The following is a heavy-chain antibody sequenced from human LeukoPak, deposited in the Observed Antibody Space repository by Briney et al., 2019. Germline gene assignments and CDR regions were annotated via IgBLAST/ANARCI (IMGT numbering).Heavy chain of an antibody. CDR2: ISSSSSYI. D-gene: IGHD6-13*01. CDR1: GFTFSSYS. J-gene: IGHJ4*02. CDR3: ARDQYSSSWYPDY. V-gene: IGHV3-21*01. Sequence: GGSLRLSCAASGFTFSSYSMNWVRQAPGKGLEWVSFISSSSSYIYYADSVKGRFTISRDNAKNSLYLQMNSLRAEDTAVYYCARDQYSSSWYPDYWGQGTLVTVSS.